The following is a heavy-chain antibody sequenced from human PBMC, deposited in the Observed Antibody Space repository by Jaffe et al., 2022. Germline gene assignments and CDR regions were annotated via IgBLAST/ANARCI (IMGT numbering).Heavy chain of an antibody. D-gene: IGHD6-13*01. V-gene: IGHV4-39*01. CDR1: GGSISSSSYY. CDR3: ARRAGSSSWEDYFDY. Sequence: QLQLQESGPGLVKPSETLSLTCTVSGGSISSSSYYWGWIRQPPGKGLEWIGSIYYSGSTYYNPSLKSRVTISVDTSKNQFSLKLSSVTAADTAVYYCARRAGSSSWEDYFDYWGQGTLVTVSS. J-gene: IGHJ4*02. CDR2: IYYSGST.